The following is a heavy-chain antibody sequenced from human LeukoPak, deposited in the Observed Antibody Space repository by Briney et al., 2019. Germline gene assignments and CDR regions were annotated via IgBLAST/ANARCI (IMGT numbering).Heavy chain of an antibody. Sequence: ASEKVSCKASGYTFTSYSMHWVRQAPGQGLEWMGIINPSGGSTTYAQKFQGRVTMTRDTSTSTVYMELSSLRSEDTAVYYCARDGHMASALYYFDYWGQGTLVTVSS. V-gene: IGHV1-46*01. CDR1: GYTFTSYS. CDR3: ARDGHMASALYYFDY. CDR2: INPSGGST. D-gene: IGHD6-6*01. J-gene: IGHJ4*02.